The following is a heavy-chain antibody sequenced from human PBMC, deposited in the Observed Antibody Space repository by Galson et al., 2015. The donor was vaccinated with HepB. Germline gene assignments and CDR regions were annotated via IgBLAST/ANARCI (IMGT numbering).Heavy chain of an antibody. Sequence: SLRLSCAASGFTFSSYGMHWVRQAPGKGLEWVAIVSYDGSIRYYADSVKGRFTISRDNSKNTLFLHMNTLSAEDTAVYYCAKSRYGHDAFDVWGQGTMVTVSS. V-gene: IGHV3-30*18. J-gene: IGHJ3*01. CDR3: AKSRYGHDAFDV. CDR1: GFTFSSYG. CDR2: VSYDGSIR. D-gene: IGHD5-18*01.